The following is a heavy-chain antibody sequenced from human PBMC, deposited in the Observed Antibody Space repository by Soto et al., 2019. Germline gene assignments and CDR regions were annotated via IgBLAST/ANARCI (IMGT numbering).Heavy chain of an antibody. D-gene: IGHD3-3*01. Sequence: GASVKVSCKASGYTFTSYGISWVRQAPGQGLEWMGWISAYNGNTNYAQKLQGRVTMTTDTSKNQFSLKLSSVTAADTAVYYCASGYYDFWSGYLSYYYYGMDVWGQGTTVTVSS. CDR3: ASGYYDFWSGYLSYYYYGMDV. J-gene: IGHJ6*02. V-gene: IGHV1-18*04. CDR1: GYTFTSYG. CDR2: ISAYNGNT.